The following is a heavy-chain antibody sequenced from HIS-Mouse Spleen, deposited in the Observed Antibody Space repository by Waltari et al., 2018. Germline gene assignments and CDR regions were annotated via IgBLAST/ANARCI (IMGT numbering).Heavy chain of an antibody. V-gene: IGHV3-53*01. CDR1: GFTVSSNY. J-gene: IGHJ2*01. D-gene: IGHD6-13*01. Sequence: EVQLVESGGGLIQPGGSLRLSCAASGFTVSSNYMSWVRQAPGKGREWVSVSYSGGSTYYADSVKGRFTISRDNSKNTLYLQMNSRRAEDTAVYYCARGGLAAAGWYFDLWGRGTLVTVSS. CDR2: SYSGGST. CDR3: ARGGLAAAGWYFDL.